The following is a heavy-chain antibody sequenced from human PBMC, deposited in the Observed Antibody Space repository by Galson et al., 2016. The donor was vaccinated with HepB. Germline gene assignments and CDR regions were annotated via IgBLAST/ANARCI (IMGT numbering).Heavy chain of an antibody. Sequence: SLRLSCAASGFTFSSYGMYWGRQAPGKGPEWVALIWYDGINKYYADSVKGRFTISRDNSKNTLYLQMNNLTAADTAVYYCARDFCGGNCYSYDHWGQGTLVSVSS. V-gene: IGHV3-33*07. CDR3: ARDFCGGNCYSYDH. CDR2: IWYDGINK. D-gene: IGHD2-21*01. J-gene: IGHJ4*02. CDR1: GFTFSSYG.